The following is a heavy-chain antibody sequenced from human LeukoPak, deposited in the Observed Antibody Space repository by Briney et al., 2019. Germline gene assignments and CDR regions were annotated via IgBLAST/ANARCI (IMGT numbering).Heavy chain of an antibody. CDR2: INHSGST. D-gene: IGHD4-23*01. CDR1: GGSFSGYY. V-gene: IGHV4-34*01. CDR3: ARVRRWYPFDP. Sequence: PSETLSLTCAVYGGSFSGYYWSWIRQPPGKGLEWIGEINHSGSTNYNPSLKSRVTISVDTSKNQFSLKLSSVTAADTAVYYCARVRRWYPFDPWGQGTLVTVSS. J-gene: IGHJ5*02.